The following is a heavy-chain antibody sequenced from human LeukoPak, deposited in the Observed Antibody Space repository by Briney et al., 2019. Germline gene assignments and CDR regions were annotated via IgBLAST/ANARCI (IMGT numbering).Heavy chain of an antibody. CDR2: IRNTPYAATP. Sequence: PGGSLRLSCTASGFTFGDYAISWVRQAPGKGLEWIGFIRNTPYAATPDYAASVKGTFTITRYDSKSTAYLQMNSLKIDDTAVYFCTRNRFVDFDYWGLGTLVTVSS. V-gene: IGHV3-49*04. D-gene: IGHD3-16*02. CDR1: GFTFGDYA. CDR3: TRNRFVDFDY. J-gene: IGHJ4*02.